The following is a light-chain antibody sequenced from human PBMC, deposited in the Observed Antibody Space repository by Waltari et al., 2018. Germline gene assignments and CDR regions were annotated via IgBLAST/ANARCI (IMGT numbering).Light chain of an antibody. J-gene: IGKJ1*01. Sequence: ETVVTQSPATLSLSPGERGTLSCRASRNVTNNLVWYQQRHGKDTRLLIFGASNRATDTPTRFSGSGSGTEFTLTISSLQSEDFAIYYCQVHTKWLWTFGQGTRVEI. CDR2: GAS. CDR1: RNVTNN. CDR3: QVHTKWLWT. V-gene: IGKV3-15*01.